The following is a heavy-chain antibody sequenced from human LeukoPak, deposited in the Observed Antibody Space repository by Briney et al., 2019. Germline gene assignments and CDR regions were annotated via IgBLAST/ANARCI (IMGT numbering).Heavy chain of an antibody. Sequence: SETLSLTCAVYGGSFSGYYWSWIRQPPGKGLEWIGEINHSGSTNYNPSLKSRVTISVDTSKNQFSLKLSSVTAVDTAVYYCARVPKYRVAIGDPLIPIKAAKNYYFDYWGQGTLVTVSS. CDR1: GGSFSGYY. J-gene: IGHJ4*02. CDR2: INHSGST. D-gene: IGHD2-15*01. V-gene: IGHV4-34*01. CDR3: ARVPKYRVAIGDPLIPIKAAKNYYFDY.